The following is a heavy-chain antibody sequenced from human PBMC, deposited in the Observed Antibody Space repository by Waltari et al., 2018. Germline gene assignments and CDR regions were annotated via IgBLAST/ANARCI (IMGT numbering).Heavy chain of an antibody. CDR1: GGSISSSSYY. D-gene: IGHD3-9*01. J-gene: IGHJ4*02. Sequence: QLQLQESGPGLVKPSETLSLTCTVSGGSISSSSYYWGWIRQPPGKGLEWIGSIYYSGSTYYNPSLKSRVTISVDTSKNQFSLKLSSVTAADTAVYYCARGNYDILTGYYIFDYWGQGTLVTVSS. CDR2: IYYSGST. V-gene: IGHV4-39*07. CDR3: ARGNYDILTGYYIFDY.